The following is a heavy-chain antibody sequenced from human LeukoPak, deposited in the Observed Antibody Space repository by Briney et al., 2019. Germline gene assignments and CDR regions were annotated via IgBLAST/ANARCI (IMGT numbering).Heavy chain of an antibody. V-gene: IGHV3-74*01. CDR3: ARDTGWYFDL. CDR1: GFTFSSYW. Sequence: GGSLRLSCVASGFTFSSYWMHWVRQAPGKGLVWVSRITGDGSSTTYADSVKGRFTISRDNAKNTLYLQMISLRAEDTAVYYYARDTGWYFDLWGRGTLVTVSS. D-gene: IGHD4-17*01. J-gene: IGHJ2*01. CDR2: ITGDGSST.